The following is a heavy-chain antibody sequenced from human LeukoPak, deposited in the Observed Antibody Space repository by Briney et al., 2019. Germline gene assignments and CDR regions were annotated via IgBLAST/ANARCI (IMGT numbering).Heavy chain of an antibody. Sequence: GGSLRLSCAASGFTFSSYAMSWVRQAPGKGLEWVSAISGSGGSTYYADSVKGRFTISRDNSKNTLYLQMNSLRAEDTAVYYCAKSLGVWAPTTVTTTRENYFDYWGQGTLVTVSP. CDR1: GFTFSSYA. CDR2: ISGSGGST. D-gene: IGHD4-17*01. CDR3: AKSLGVWAPTTVTTTRENYFDY. J-gene: IGHJ4*02. V-gene: IGHV3-23*01.